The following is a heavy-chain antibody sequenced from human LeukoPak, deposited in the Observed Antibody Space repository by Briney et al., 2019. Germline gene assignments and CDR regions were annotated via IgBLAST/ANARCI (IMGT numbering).Heavy chain of an antibody. Sequence: GESPKISCKGSGYSFTTYWIGWVRQMPGKGLEWMGIIYPGDSDTRYSPSFQGQVTISADKSISTAYLQWSSLKASDTAMYYCARRGYCSGDGCHSNAFDIWGQGTMVTVTS. CDR3: ARRGYCSGDGCHSNAFDI. J-gene: IGHJ3*02. V-gene: IGHV5-51*01. CDR1: GYSFTTYW. D-gene: IGHD2-15*01. CDR2: IYPGDSDT.